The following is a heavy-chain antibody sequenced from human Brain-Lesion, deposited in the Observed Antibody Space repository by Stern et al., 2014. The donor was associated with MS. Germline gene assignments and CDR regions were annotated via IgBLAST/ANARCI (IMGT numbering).Heavy chain of an antibody. D-gene: IGHD2-2*01. CDR3: ARAVRNQLLSEY. CDR1: GYTFSSYD. V-gene: IGHV1-8*01. Sequence: QVQLGQSGAEVKKPGASVQVSCKASGYTFSSYDITWVRQASGHGLEWRGWRNPYSGNTGYAQKFKGRVSMTSDPSISTVYMELTSLTSDDTAVYFCARAVRNQLLSEYWGQGTLVTVSS. CDR2: RNPYSGNT. J-gene: IGHJ4*02.